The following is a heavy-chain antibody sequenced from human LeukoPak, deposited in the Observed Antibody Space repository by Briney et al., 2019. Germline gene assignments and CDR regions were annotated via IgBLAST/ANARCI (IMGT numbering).Heavy chain of an antibody. V-gene: IGHV1-69*13. CDR2: IIPIFGTA. J-gene: IGHJ3*02. Sequence: EASVKVSCKASGGTFSSYAISWVRQAPGQGLEWMGGIIPIFGTANYAQKFQGRVTITADESTSTAYMELSSLRSEDTAVYYCARELALLWFGELLQNAFDIWGQGTMVTVSS. CDR1: GGTFSSYA. CDR3: ARELALLWFGELLQNAFDI. D-gene: IGHD3-10*01.